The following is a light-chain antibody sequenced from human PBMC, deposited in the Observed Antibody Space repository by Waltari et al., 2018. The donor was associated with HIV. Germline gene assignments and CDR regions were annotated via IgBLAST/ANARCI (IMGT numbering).Light chain of an antibody. CDR3: ATWDDSLSGSYV. V-gene: IGLV1-47*01. J-gene: IGLJ1*01. CDR1: SFNIGRNY. Sequence: QFVLTQPPSASGTPGQRVTISCSGSSFNIGRNYVSWYQQLPGTAPKVLIFRDNQRPSGVPDRFSGSKSGASASLAISGLRSEDEADYFCATWDDSLSGSYVFGPGTKVSVL. CDR2: RDN.